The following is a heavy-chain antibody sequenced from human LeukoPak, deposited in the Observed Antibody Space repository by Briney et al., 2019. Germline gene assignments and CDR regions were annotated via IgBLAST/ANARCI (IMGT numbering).Heavy chain of an antibody. Sequence: SETLSLTCTVSLDSTTSNFWSWVRQPPGKWMEWIGEIHRSGSPIYNPSLQSRVTISIDRSRNQIALELSSVTAADTAVYYCAREILGGFNPGAYWGQGTLVTVSS. CDR3: AREILGGFNPGAY. V-gene: IGHV4-4*02. J-gene: IGHJ4*02. D-gene: IGHD1-14*01. CDR1: LDSTTSNF. CDR2: IHRSGSP.